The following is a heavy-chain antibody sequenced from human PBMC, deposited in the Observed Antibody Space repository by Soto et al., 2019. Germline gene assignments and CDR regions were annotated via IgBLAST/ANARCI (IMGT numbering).Heavy chain of an antibody. CDR3: AREGDTPEYFQH. D-gene: IGHD5-18*01. Sequence: GGSLRLSCAASGFTFSDYYMSWIRQAPGKGLEWVSYISSSSSYTNYADTVKGRFTISRDNAKNSLYLQMNSLRAEDTAVYYCAREGDTPEYFQHWGQGTLVTVSS. CDR2: ISSSSSYT. J-gene: IGHJ1*01. CDR1: GFTFSDYY. V-gene: IGHV3-11*06.